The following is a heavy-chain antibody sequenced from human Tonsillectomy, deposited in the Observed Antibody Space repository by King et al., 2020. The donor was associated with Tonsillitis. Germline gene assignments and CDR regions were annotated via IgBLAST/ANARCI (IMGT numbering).Heavy chain of an antibody. CDR3: ARIQGLGHRRYYYYMDV. CDR1: GFSLSTSEMC. CDR2: IDWDDDK. Sequence: TLQESGPALVKPTQTLTLTCTFSGFSLSTSEMCVTWIRQPPGKALEWLARIDWDDDKYYSTSLKTRLTISKDTSKNQVVLRMTDMDPEDTATYYCARIQGLGHRRYYYYMDVWGKGTTVTVSS. J-gene: IGHJ6*03. V-gene: IGHV2-70*11. D-gene: IGHD3/OR15-3a*01.